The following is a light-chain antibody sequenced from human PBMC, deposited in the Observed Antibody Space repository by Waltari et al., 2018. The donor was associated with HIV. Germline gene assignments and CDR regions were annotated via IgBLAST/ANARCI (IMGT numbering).Light chain of an antibody. CDR2: NDN. Sequence: QSVLTQPPSASGTPGQRVTISCSGSSSNIEFHGVNWYHQLPGTAPKLLIYNDNQRPSGVPDRFSGSKSGNTASLTISGLQAEDEADYYCCSYAGAYIVIFGGGTKLTVL. J-gene: IGLJ2*01. CDR3: CSYAGAYIVI. V-gene: IGLV1-44*01. CDR1: SSNIEFHG.